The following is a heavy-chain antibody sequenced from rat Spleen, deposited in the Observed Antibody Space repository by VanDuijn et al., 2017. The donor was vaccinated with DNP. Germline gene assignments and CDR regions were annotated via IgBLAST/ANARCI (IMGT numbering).Heavy chain of an antibody. CDR2: MWTGGST. D-gene: IGHD3-8*01. CDR1: GFSLSSYG. Sequence: QVQLKESGPGLVQPSQTLSLTCTVSGFSLSSYGVIWVRQPPGKGLEWMGVMWTGGSTAYNSLLKSRLSISRDTSKSQVFLKMNSLKTEDTATYYCARVPNTYYVMDVWGQGASVTVSS. J-gene: IGHJ4*01. CDR3: ARVPNTYYVMDV. V-gene: IGHV2-13*01.